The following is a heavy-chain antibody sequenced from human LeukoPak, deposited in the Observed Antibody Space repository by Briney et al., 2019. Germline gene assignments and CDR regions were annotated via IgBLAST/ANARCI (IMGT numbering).Heavy chain of an antibody. J-gene: IGHJ3*02. V-gene: IGHV1-69*05. CDR1: GGTFSSYA. D-gene: IGHD2-2*02. Sequence: SVKVSCKASGGTFSSYAISWVRQAPGQGLEWMGGIIPIFGTANYAQKFQGRVTITTDESTSTAYMELSSLRSEDTAVYYCALGDIVVVPAAIPLDAFDIWGQGTMVTVS. CDR2: IIPIFGTA. CDR3: ALGDIVVVPAAIPLDAFDI.